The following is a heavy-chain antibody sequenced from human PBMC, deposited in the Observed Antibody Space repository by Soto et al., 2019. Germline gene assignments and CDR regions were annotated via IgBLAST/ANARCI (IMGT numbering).Heavy chain of an antibody. CDR3: AKDVGDYNHRVFDY. Sequence: GGSLRLSCVVSGITFSTYGMHWVRQAPGKGLEWVAVISDDGSNKYHADSVRGRFTISRDNSQNTLFLQMSSLRAEDTAVYYCAKDVGDYNHRVFDYWGQGTLVTVSS. V-gene: IGHV3-30*18. D-gene: IGHD4-17*01. J-gene: IGHJ4*02. CDR1: GITFSTYG. CDR2: ISDDGSNK.